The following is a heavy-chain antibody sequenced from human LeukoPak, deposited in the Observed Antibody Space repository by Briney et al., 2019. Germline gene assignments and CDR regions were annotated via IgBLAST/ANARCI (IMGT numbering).Heavy chain of an antibody. Sequence: SVKLSCKASGYTFTSYGISWVRQAPGQGLEWMGWISAYNGNTNYAQKLQGRVTMTTDTSTSTAYMELRSLRSDDTAVYYCARDRQHVDIGAWGIDPWGQGTMVTVSS. V-gene: IGHV1-18*01. CDR2: ISAYNGNT. J-gene: IGHJ5*02. CDR3: ARDRQHVDIGAWGIDP. CDR1: GYTFTSYG. D-gene: IGHD5-12*01.